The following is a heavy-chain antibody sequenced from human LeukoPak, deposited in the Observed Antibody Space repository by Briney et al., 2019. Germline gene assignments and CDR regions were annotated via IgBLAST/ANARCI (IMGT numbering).Heavy chain of an antibody. Sequence: PSETLSLTCSVSGGSITNYYWSWIRQSPGKGLEWIGFIYNTGRTNYNPSLQSRVTMSIDTSKNQFSLKLSSVTAAATAVYYCARQGELAIDYWGQGTLVTVSS. D-gene: IGHD1-26*01. J-gene: IGHJ4*02. CDR2: IYNTGRT. CDR1: GGSITNYY. CDR3: ARQGELAIDY. V-gene: IGHV4-59*08.